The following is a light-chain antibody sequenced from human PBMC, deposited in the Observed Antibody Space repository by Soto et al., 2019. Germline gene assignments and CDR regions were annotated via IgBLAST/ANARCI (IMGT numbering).Light chain of an antibody. CDR1: SGSVSTRYY. J-gene: IGLJ2*01. CDR3: VLYMRSGISV. CDR2: STS. Sequence: QAVVTQEPSFSVSPGGTVTLTCGVSSGSVSTRYYPSWYQQTPGQAPRTLIYSTSTRSSGVPDRFSGSIVGNKAALTISGAQADDESDYYWVLYMRSGISVFGGGTQLTVL. V-gene: IGLV8-61*01.